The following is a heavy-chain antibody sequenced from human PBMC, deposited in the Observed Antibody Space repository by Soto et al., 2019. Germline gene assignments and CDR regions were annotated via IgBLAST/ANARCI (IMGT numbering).Heavy chain of an antibody. Sequence: QVQLVESGGGVVQPGRSLRLSCAASGFTFSSYGMHWVRQAPGKGLEWVAVIWDDGSNKYYADSVKGRFTISRDNSKNTLYLQMNSLRAEDTAVYYGARNNKLGWYDSAFDIWGQGTMVTVSS. D-gene: IGHD2-21*01. CDR2: IWDDGSNK. CDR3: ARNNKLGWYDSAFDI. V-gene: IGHV3-33*01. J-gene: IGHJ3*02. CDR1: GFTFSSYG.